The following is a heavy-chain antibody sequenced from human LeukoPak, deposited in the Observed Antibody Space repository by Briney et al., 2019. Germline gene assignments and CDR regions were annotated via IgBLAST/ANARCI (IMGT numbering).Heavy chain of an antibody. CDR1: GYTFTGYY. CDR3: ARETVRGVSYYYYYMDV. CDR2: INPNSGGT. J-gene: IGHJ6*03. V-gene: IGHV1-2*02. Sequence: ASVKVSCKASGYTFTGYYMHWVRQAPGQGLEWMGWINPNSGGTNYAQKFQGRVTMTRDTSISTAYMELSRLRSDDTAVYYCARETVRGVSYYYYYMDVWAKGPRSPSP. D-gene: IGHD3-10*01.